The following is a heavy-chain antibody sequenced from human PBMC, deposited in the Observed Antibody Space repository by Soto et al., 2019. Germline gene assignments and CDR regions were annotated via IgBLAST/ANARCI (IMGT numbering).Heavy chain of an antibody. CDR2: IKQDGSEK. D-gene: IGHD4-17*01. Sequence: GGSLRLSCAASGFTFSSYWMSWVRQAPGKGLEWVANIKQDGSEKYYVDSVKGRFTISRDNAKNSLYLQMNSLRAEDTAVYYCARSLAGPTVTTFDYWGQGTLVTVSS. CDR3: ARSLAGPTVTTFDY. CDR1: GFTFSSYW. J-gene: IGHJ4*02. V-gene: IGHV3-7*01.